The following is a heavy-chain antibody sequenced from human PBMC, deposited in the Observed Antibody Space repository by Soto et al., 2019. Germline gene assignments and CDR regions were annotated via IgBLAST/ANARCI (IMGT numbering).Heavy chain of an antibody. J-gene: IGHJ6*02. D-gene: IGHD6-13*01. CDR2: IYYSGST. V-gene: IGHV4-31*03. CDR1: GGSISSGGYY. Sequence: QVQLQESGPGLVKPSQTLSLTCTVSGGSISSGGYYWSWIHQHPGKGLEWIGYIYYSGSTYYNPSLKSRVTISVDTSKNQFALKLSSVTAADTAVYYCARDLQYSRLFYGMDVWGQGTTVTVSS. CDR3: ARDLQYSRLFYGMDV.